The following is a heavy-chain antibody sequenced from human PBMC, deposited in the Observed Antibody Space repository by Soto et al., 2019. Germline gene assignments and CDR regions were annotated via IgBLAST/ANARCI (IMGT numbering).Heavy chain of an antibody. V-gene: IGHV3-48*02. CDR1: GFTFRSYS. Sequence: GGSLRLSCAASGFTFRSYSMNWVRQAPGKGLEWVSYIRTSSTTIYHADSVKGRFTISRDDAKNSLYLQMNSLRDEDTAVYYCARVRELWAYGMDVWGQGTTVTVSS. D-gene: IGHD1-26*01. J-gene: IGHJ6*02. CDR2: IRTSSTTI. CDR3: ARVRELWAYGMDV.